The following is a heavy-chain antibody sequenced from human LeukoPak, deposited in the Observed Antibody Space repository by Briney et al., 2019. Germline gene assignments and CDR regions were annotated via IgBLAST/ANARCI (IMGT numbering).Heavy chain of an antibody. CDR1: GGSISSSSYY. CDR3: ARVLAAAGNNWFDP. Sequence: SETLSLTCTVSGGSISSSSYYWGWIRQPPGKGLEWIGSIYYSGSTYYNPSLKSRVTISVDTSKNQFSLKLSSVTAADTAVYYCARVLAAAGNNWFDPWGQGTLVTVSS. V-gene: IGHV4-39*07. CDR2: IYYSGST. D-gene: IGHD6-13*01. J-gene: IGHJ5*02.